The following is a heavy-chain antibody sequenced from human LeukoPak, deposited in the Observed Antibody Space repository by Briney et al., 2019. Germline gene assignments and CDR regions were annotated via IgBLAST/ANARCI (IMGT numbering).Heavy chain of an antibody. D-gene: IGHD3-10*01. V-gene: IGHV1-18*01. CDR1: GYTFTSYG. CDR2: ISAYNGNT. Sequence: ASVKVSCKASGYTFTSYGISWVRQAPGQGLEWMGWISAYNGNTNYAQKLQGRVTITADESTATAYMELSSLKSEDTAVYYCARGPMVRGLITYAEYLQHWGQGTLVTVSS. J-gene: IGHJ1*01. CDR3: ARGPMVRGLITYAEYLQH.